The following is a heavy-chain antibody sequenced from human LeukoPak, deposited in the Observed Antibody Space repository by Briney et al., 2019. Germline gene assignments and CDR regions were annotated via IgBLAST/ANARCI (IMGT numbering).Heavy chain of an antibody. CDR2: IYHSGTT. CDR1: GYSISSGYY. Sequence: SETLSLTCTVSGYSISSGYYWGWVRQPPRKGLEWIVSIYHSGTTYYNPSLKSRVTISVDTSKNQFSLKLSSVTAADTAVYYCARQNYDRTFDYWGQGTLVTVSS. CDR3: ARQNYDRTFDY. D-gene: IGHD3-22*01. J-gene: IGHJ4*02. V-gene: IGHV4-38-2*02.